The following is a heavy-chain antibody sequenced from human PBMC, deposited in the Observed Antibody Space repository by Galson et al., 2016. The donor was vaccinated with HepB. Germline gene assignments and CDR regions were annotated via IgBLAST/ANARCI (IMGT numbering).Heavy chain of an antibody. D-gene: IGHD6-13*01. V-gene: IGHV1-18*01. CDR2: ISAHNGNT. J-gene: IGHJ6*02. CDR1: GYTFTSYG. Sequence: SVKVSCKASGYTFTSYGISWVRQAPGQGHEWMGWISAHNGNTNYAQKFQGRVTMTTDTSTSTAYMELRSLRSDDTAVYYCARILGSSWYGGGYYYGMDVWGQGTTVTVSS. CDR3: ARILGSSWYGGGYYYGMDV.